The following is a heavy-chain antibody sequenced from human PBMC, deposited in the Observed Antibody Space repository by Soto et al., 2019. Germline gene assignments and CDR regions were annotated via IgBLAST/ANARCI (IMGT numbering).Heavy chain of an antibody. J-gene: IGHJ4*02. D-gene: IGHD3-16*01. CDR2: IIPVCGAT. Sequence: QVHLVQSGAEEKKPASSVKVSCQASGGTFSTYGLSWVRQAPGRSLEWVGAIIPVCGATYSAQRFRDRLSMTAYEASSTAYMDLSGLTSEDTAIYYCATACFRGTSIQQFDHWGQGNQVTVSP. CDR1: GGTFSTYG. V-gene: IGHV1-69*01. CDR3: ATACFRGTSIQQFDH.